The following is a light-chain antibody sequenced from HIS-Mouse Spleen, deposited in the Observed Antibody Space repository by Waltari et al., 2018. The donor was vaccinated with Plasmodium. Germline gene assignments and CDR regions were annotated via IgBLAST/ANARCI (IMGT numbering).Light chain of an antibody. CDR2: GES. V-gene: IGKV3-15*01. CDR1: QSVSSN. CDR3: QQYNNWSFT. J-gene: IGKJ3*01. Sequence: EIVMTQSPATLSVSPGERATLSCRDSQSVSSNLAWYQQKPGQAPRLLIYGESTRATGSPARFSGSGYGTEFTLNISSLQSEDFAVYYCQQYNNWSFTFGPGTKVDIK.